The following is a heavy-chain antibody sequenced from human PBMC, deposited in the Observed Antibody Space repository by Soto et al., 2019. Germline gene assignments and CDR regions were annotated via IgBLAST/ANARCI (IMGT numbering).Heavy chain of an antibody. J-gene: IGHJ4*02. CDR2: ITGSGGRT. V-gene: IGHV3-23*01. CDR1: GFSFGNYA. D-gene: IGHD6-19*01. CDR3: AKDSWGGAGSGWSHDY. Sequence: EVQLLESGGGLVQPGGSLRLSCAGSGFSFGNYAMSWVRQAPGKGLEWVAAITGSGGRTYHAESGKGRLTISRDNSKNTLYLQMNSLRVEDTAVYYCAKDSWGGAGSGWSHDYWGQGILVTVSS.